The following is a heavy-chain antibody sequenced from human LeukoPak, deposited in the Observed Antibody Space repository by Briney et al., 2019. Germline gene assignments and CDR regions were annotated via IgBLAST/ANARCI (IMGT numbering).Heavy chain of an antibody. CDR1: GGSFSGYY. J-gene: IGHJ5*02. CDR2: INHSGST. Sequence: PSETLSLTCDVYGGSFSGYYWSWIRQPPGKGLEWIGEINHSGSTNYNPSLKSRVTISVDTSKNHFSLKLSSVTAADTAVYYCARRRYYDSLNWFDPWGQGTLVTVSS. CDR3: ARRRYYDSLNWFDP. D-gene: IGHD3-22*01. V-gene: IGHV4-34*01.